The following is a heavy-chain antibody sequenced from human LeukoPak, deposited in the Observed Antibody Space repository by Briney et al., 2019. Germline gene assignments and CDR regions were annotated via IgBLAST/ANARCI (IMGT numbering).Heavy chain of an antibody. V-gene: IGHV3-53*01. J-gene: IGHJ3*02. Sequence: GGSLRLSCAASGFTFSIYSMTWVRQAPGKGLEWVSIIYNDGSTYYADSMKGRFTISRDNSKNTLYLQVNSLRAEDTAMYYCARNILFAFDIWGQGTMVTVSS. CDR3: ARNILFAFDI. CDR1: GFTFSIYS. CDR2: IYNDGST.